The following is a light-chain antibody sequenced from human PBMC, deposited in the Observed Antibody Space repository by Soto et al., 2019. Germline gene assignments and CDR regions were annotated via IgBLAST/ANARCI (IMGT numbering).Light chain of an antibody. CDR2: DRS. J-gene: IGKJ1*01. CDR1: QRDGSY. V-gene: IGKV3-11*01. Sequence: ELVLTQSPATLSLSPAERATLSCRASQRDGSYCAWHQQKPGQTPRLLIYDRSSRATGIPARFSGSGSATYFALTIRSLEPEAAAVYYCRQRTNWPWIFGKGTKV. CDR3: RQRTNWPWI.